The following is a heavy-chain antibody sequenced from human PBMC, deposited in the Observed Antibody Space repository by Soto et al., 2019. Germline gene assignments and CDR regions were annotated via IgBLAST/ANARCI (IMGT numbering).Heavy chain of an antibody. Sequence: HPGGSLRLSCAASGFTFSSYAMHWVRQAPGKGLEWVTLISYDGSNTYYTDSVKGRFTVSRDNSKNTLYLQMNSLRAEDTAVYYCARDRGRSSSSWSDFWGQGTAVTVSS. CDR1: GFTFSSYA. CDR2: ISYDGSNT. V-gene: IGHV3-30-3*01. J-gene: IGHJ4*02. CDR3: ARDRGRSSSSWSDF. D-gene: IGHD2-2*01.